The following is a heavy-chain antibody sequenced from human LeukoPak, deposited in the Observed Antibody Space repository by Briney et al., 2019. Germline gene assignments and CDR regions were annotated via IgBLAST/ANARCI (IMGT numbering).Heavy chain of an antibody. J-gene: IGHJ4*02. CDR1: GLTFDEYG. CDR3: ARDSFSGSSLDY. Sequence: GGPLRLSCAASGLTFDEYGMRWIRQAPGKALEWVSSINWDGGSTAYADSVQGRFTISRDNAKNSLHLQMKSLRAEDRALYYCARDSFSGSSLDYWGQGTLVTVSS. D-gene: IGHD1-26*01. V-gene: IGHV3-20*04. CDR2: INWDGGST.